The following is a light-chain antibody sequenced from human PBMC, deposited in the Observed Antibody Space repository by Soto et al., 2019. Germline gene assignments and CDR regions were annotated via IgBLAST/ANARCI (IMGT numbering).Light chain of an antibody. CDR1: QSVSSY. CDR2: ATS. J-gene: IGKJ1*01. V-gene: IGKV3-11*01. CDR3: QQYEASPWT. Sequence: EIVLTQSPATLSLSPGERATLSCRASQSVSSYLAWYQQKPGQAPRLLIYATSRRATGIPDRFSGSGSGTDFTLSISRVEPEDFAVYYCQQYEASPWTFGQGT.